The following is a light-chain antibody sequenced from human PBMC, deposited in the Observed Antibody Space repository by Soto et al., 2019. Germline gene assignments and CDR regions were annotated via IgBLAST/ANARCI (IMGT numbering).Light chain of an antibody. Sequence: AVLMNQSASSLSASKGDRVTITCRASQGISSYLAWYQQKPGKAPKLLIYAASTLQSGVPSRFSGSGSGTDFTLTISCLQSEDFATYYCQQYYSYPWTFGQGTNVDIK. V-gene: IGKV1-8*01. CDR3: QQYYSYPWT. CDR2: AAS. J-gene: IGKJ1*01. CDR1: QGISSY.